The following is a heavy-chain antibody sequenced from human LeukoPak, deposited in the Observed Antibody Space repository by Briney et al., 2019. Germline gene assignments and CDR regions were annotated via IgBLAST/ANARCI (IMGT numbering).Heavy chain of an antibody. Sequence: PGGSLRLSCAASGSTFSSSWMRSVRQVPGKGLVWVSRINSDGRSTSYAESVKGRFTVSRDNAKNTLFLQMNSLRVEDTAVYFCARAYCGVGCYSRVVDYWGQGTLVTVSS. D-gene: IGHD2-21*01. CDR1: GSTFSSSW. V-gene: IGHV3-74*01. CDR2: INSDGRST. CDR3: ARAYCGVGCYSRVVDY. J-gene: IGHJ4*02.